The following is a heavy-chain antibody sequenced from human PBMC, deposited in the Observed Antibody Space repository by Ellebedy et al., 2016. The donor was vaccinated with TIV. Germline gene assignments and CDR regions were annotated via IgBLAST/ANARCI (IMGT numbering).Heavy chain of an antibody. V-gene: IGHV3-21*01. CDR1: GFSFSSYS. CDR2: INSGSNYI. D-gene: IGHD6-19*01. Sequence: PGGSLRLSCAASGFSFSSYSMNWVRQAPGKGLEWVSSINSGSNYILYADSVKGRFTISRDNAKNSLYLQMNSLRAEDTAVYYCARDRASGYSSGWYSDYWGQGTLVTVSS. J-gene: IGHJ4*02. CDR3: ARDRASGYSSGWYSDY.